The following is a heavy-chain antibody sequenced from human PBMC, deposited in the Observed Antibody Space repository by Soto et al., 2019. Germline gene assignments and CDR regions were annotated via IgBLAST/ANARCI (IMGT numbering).Heavy chain of an antibody. V-gene: IGHV1-3*01. CDR2: INAGNGNT. Sequence: GASVKVSCKASGYTFTSYATYWVRQAPGQRLEWMGWINAGNGNTKYSQKFQGRVTITRDTSASTAYMELSSLRSEDTAVYYCARIGSRHEFDYWGQGTLVTVSS. CDR3: ARIGSRHEFDY. J-gene: IGHJ4*02. CDR1: GYTFTSYA.